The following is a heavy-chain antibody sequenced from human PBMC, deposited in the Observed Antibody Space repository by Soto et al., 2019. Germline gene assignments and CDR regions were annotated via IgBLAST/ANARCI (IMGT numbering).Heavy chain of an antibody. CDR3: ARRGYCSGGSCSDAFDI. CDR1: GGSFSGYY. CDR2: INHSGST. V-gene: IGHV4-34*01. Sequence: LSLTCAVYGGSFSGYYWSWIRQPPGKGLEWIGEINHSGSTNYNPSLKSRVTISVDTSKNQFSLKLSSVTAADTAVYYCARRGYCSGGSCSDAFDIWGQGTMVTVSS. D-gene: IGHD2-15*01. J-gene: IGHJ3*02.